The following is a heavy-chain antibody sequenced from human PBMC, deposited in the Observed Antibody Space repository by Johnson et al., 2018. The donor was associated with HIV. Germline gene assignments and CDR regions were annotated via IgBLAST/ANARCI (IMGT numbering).Heavy chain of an antibody. D-gene: IGHD1-26*01. CDR3: ARNLLKWELQCDAFDI. CDR1: GFTFSSYG. CDR2: IKHDGSEK. V-gene: IGHV3-7*05. J-gene: IGHJ3*02. Sequence: VQLVESGGGLVQPGGSLRLSCAASGFTFSSYGMNWVRQAPGKGLEWVANIKHDGSEKYYVDSVKGRFTISRDNAKNSLYLQMNRLRAEDTAVYYCARNLLKWELQCDAFDIWGQGTMVTVSS.